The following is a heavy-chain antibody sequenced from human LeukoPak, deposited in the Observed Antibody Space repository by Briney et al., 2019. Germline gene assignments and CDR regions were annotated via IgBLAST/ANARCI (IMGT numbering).Heavy chain of an antibody. Sequence: PGGSLRLSCAVSGFTFDDYAIHWVRQPPGKGLEWVCLICGDGGSTYYADSVKGRFTISRDNSKNSLYLQKNSLRTEDTALYYCTKGHHSSGYYDYWGQGTLVTVSS. CDR2: ICGDGGST. V-gene: IGHV3-43*02. CDR1: GFTFDDYA. D-gene: IGHD3-22*01. CDR3: TKGHHSSGYYDY. J-gene: IGHJ4*02.